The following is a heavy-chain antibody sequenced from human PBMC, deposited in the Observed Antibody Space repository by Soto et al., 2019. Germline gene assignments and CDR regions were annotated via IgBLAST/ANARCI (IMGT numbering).Heavy chain of an antibody. J-gene: IGHJ3*02. V-gene: IGHV4-34*01. CDR2: INHSGST. CDR1: GGSFSGYY. CDR3: ARGLEGITMVWFHAFDI. Sequence: QVQLQQWGAGLLKPSETLSLTCAVYGGSFSGYYWSWIRQPPGKGLEWIGEINHSGSTNYNPSLKSRVTISVDPSKNQFSLKLSSVTAADTAVYYCARGLEGITMVWFHAFDIWGQGTMVTVSS. D-gene: IGHD3-10*01.